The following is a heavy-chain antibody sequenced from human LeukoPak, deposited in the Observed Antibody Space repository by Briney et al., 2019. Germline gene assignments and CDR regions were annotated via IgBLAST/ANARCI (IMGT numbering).Heavy chain of an antibody. CDR1: GGTFSSYA. J-gene: IGHJ6*02. CDR2: ISAYNGNT. CDR3: ARDKWELPYYYYYYGMDV. Sequence: ASVKVSCKASGGTFSSYAISWVRQAPGQGLEGMGWISAYNGNTNYAQKLQGRVTMTTDTSTSTAYMELRSLRSDDTAVYYCARDKWELPYYYYYYGMDVWGQGTTVTVSS. V-gene: IGHV1-18*01. D-gene: IGHD1-26*01.